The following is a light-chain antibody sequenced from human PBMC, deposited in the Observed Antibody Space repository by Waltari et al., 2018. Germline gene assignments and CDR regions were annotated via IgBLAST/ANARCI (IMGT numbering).Light chain of an antibody. CDR3: QNHERLPAM. Sequence: EVVLTQFPGTLSLSPGERATLSCRASQSISRYLAGYQQRPGQVPRLLIYAASSRATGIPDRFSGSGSGTDFSLTISRLEPEDFAVYYCQNHERLPAMFGQGTKVEIK. CDR2: AAS. J-gene: IGKJ1*01. V-gene: IGKV3-20*01. CDR1: QSISRY.